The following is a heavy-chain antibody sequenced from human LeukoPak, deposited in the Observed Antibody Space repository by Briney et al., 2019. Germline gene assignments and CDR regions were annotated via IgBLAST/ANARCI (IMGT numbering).Heavy chain of an antibody. CDR1: GFTFNTYN. J-gene: IGHJ4*02. V-gene: IGHV3-48*02. D-gene: IGHD2-21*02. CDR2: TSGSTSAI. Sequence: PGGSLRLSCAASGFTFNTYNMNWVRQAPGKGLEWVSYTSGSTSAIYYADSVKGRFTISRDNAKNSLYLQMNSLRDEDTAVYYCARHAGVVTAMPSYFDYWGQGTLVTVSS. CDR3: ARHAGVVTAMPSYFDY.